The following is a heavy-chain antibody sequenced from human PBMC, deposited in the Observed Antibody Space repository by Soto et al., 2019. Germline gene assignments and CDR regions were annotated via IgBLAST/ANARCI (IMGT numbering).Heavy chain of an antibody. Sequence: QVQLQESGPGLVKPSGTLSLTCAVSGGSIRSNNWWSWVRQPPGKGLEWIGEIFHGGSTYYNPSLRTRVTISVDKSKNQFSLRLSSVTSADTAVYYCARVYSGSYPDYWGQGALVSVSS. CDR1: GGSIRSNNW. CDR2: IFHGGST. D-gene: IGHD1-26*01. J-gene: IGHJ4*02. CDR3: ARVYSGSYPDY. V-gene: IGHV4-4*02.